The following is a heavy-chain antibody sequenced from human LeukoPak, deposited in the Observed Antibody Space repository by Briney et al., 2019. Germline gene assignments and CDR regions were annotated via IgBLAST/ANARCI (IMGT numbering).Heavy chain of an antibody. J-gene: IGHJ4*02. Sequence: PSETLSLTCTVSGGSISSYYWSWIRQPPGKGLEWIGYTYYSGSTNYNPSLKSRVTISVDTSKNQFSLKLSSVTAADTAIYYCAKCMAEPGTCYFDNWGQGTLVTVSS. CDR1: GGSISSYY. D-gene: IGHD2-8*01. CDR2: TYYSGST. V-gene: IGHV4-59*08. CDR3: AKCMAEPGTCYFDN.